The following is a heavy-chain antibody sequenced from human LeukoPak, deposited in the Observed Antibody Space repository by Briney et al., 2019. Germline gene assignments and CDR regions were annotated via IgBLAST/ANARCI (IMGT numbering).Heavy chain of an antibody. J-gene: IGHJ4*02. D-gene: IGHD1-7*01. CDR3: ARDLGGGTTSY. CDR1: GYSISSGDY. Sequence: SETLSLTCTVSGYSISSGDYWGWIRQPPGKGLEWIGSIYHSGSTYYKPSLQSRVTISVDTSKNQFSLKLSSVTAADTAVYYCARDLGGGTTSYWGQGTLVTVSS. CDR2: IYHSGST. V-gene: IGHV4-38-2*02.